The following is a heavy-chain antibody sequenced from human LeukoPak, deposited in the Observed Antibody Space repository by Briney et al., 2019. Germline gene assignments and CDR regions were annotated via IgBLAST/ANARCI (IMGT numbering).Heavy chain of an antibody. CDR1: GGSISSGGYY. J-gene: IGHJ3*02. V-gene: IGHV4-31*03. CDR3: AREYYYDSSASTSAGAFDI. CDR2: IYYSGST. Sequence: PSETLSLTCTVSGGSISSGGYYWSWIRQHPGKGLEWIGYIYYSGSTYYNPSLKSRVTISVDTSKNQFSLKLSSVTAADTAVYHCAREYYYDSSASTSAGAFDIWGQGTMVTVSS. D-gene: IGHD3-22*01.